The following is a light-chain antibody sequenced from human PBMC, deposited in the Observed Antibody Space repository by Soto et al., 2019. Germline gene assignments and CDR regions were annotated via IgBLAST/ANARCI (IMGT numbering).Light chain of an antibody. CDR1: SSNIGAGYD. J-gene: IGLJ2*01. CDR3: QSYDSSLSAV. V-gene: IGLV1-40*01. CDR2: GNS. Sequence: QSVLTQPPSVSGAPGQRVTISCTGSSSNIGAGYDVHWYQQLPGTAPKLLIYGNSNRPSGVPDRFSGSKSGTPASLAITGLQAEDEAHYYCQSYDSSLSAVFGGGTKLTVL.